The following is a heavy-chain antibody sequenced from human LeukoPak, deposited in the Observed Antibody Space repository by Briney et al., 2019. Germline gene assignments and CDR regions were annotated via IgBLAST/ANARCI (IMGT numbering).Heavy chain of an antibody. V-gene: IGHV3-21*04. D-gene: IGHD6-19*01. CDR2: ISSSSSYI. J-gene: IGHJ4*02. Sequence: GGSLRLSCAASGFTLSSYSMNWVRQAPGKGLEWVSSISSSSSYIYYADSVKGRFTISRDNAKNSLYLQMNSLRAEDTAVYYCAKDLSLRSSDWYPGFDSWGQGTLVTVSS. CDR3: AKDLSLRSSDWYPGFDS. CDR1: GFTLSSYS.